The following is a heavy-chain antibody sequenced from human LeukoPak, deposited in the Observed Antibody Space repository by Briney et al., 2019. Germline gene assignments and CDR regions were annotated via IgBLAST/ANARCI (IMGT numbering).Heavy chain of an antibody. CDR1: GFTVSSNS. D-gene: IGHD3-16*01. V-gene: IGHV3-53*01. CDR2: IYSAGSI. Sequence: GGSLRLSCTDSGFTVSSNSMSWVRPAPGRGLEWVSFIYSAGSIYYSDSVKGRFTISIDNSKNTLYLQMNYLRTEGTPVYYCARRAGAYTHPNDYWGQGTLVTVYS. CDR3: ARRAGAYTHPNDY. J-gene: IGHJ4*02.